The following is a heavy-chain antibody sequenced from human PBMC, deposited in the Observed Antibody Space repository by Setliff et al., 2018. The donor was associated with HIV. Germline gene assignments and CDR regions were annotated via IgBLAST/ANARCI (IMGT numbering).Heavy chain of an antibody. CDR1: GGAFSGYY. CDR2: VNHNGNI. Sequence: PSETLSLTCAVYGGAFSGYYWTWIRQSPGRGLEWIGEVNHNGNINYNPSLKSRVTVSVDTSKTQYSLKMISVTAADTAMYYCAISIVGVTSEMYWAQGTLVTVSS. CDR3: AISIVGVTSEMY. D-gene: IGHD2-21*02. J-gene: IGHJ4*02. V-gene: IGHV4-34*01.